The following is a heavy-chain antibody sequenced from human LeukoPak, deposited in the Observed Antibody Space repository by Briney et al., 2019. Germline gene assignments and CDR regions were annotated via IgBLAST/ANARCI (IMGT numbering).Heavy chain of an antibody. CDR1: GGSISSYY. J-gene: IGHJ5*02. Sequence: SETLSLTCTVSGGSISSYYWSWIRQPPGKGLEWIGYIYYSGSTNYNPSLKSRVTISVDTSKNQFSLKLSSVTAADTAVYHCARESSGWLFKGSWFDPWGQGTLVTVSS. CDR3: ARESSGWLFKGSWFDP. V-gene: IGHV4-59*01. D-gene: IGHD6-19*01. CDR2: IYYSGST.